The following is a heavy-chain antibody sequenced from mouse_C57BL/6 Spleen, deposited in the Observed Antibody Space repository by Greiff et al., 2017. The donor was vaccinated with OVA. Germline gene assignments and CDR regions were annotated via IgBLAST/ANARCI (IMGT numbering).Heavy chain of an antibody. CDR3: ARASDD. CDR2: IDPSDSYT. J-gene: IGHJ2*01. CDR1: GYTFTSYW. Sequence: QVQLQQPGAELVKPGASVKLSCKASGYTFTSYWMQWVKQRPGQGLEWIGEIDPSDSYTNYNQKFKGKATLTVDTSSSTAYMQLSSLTSEDSAVYYCARASDDWGQGTTLTVSS. V-gene: IGHV1-50*01.